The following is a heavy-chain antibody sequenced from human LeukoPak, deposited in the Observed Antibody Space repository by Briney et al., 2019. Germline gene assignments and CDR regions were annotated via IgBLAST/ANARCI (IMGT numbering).Heavy chain of an antibody. CDR1: AFSFSNYV. Sequence: GSLRLSCTASAFSFSNYVMSWVRQAPGKGLQWVATISASGQIIRYADSVEGRFTISRENSKNTLYLQMNSLRAEDTTLYYCAKGVHRNYYRYCDYWGQGTLVTVSS. D-gene: IGHD3-10*01. V-gene: IGHV3-23*01. CDR3: AKGVHRNYYRYCDY. J-gene: IGHJ4*02. CDR2: ISASGQII.